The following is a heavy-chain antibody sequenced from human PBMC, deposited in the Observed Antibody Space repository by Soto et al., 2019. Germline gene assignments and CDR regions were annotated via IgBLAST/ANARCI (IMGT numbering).Heavy chain of an antibody. J-gene: IGHJ4*02. D-gene: IGHD3-10*01. Sequence: EVQLVESGGGLVQPGGSLTLSCAASGFTVSSNYMTWVRQAPGKGLEWVSLIYSGGSTYYADSVKGRFAISRYNSKNALYLQMNRLRAEDTAVYYCAGTSSLDYWGQGTLVTVSS. CDR3: AGTSSLDY. V-gene: IGHV3-66*01. CDR2: IYSGGST. CDR1: GFTVSSNY.